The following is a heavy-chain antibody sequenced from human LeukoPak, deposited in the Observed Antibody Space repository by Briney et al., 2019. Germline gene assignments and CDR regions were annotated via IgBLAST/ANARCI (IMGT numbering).Heavy chain of an antibody. CDR2: ITDSGSNT. Sequence: GGSLRLSCAASGFTFSSSVMSWVRQAPGKGLEYVSVITDSGSNTFYADSVKGRFTISRDNSRNTLYLQMNSLRAEDTAVYYCAKAPRRTVTTMSFDYWGQGTLVTVSS. V-gene: IGHV3-23*01. D-gene: IGHD4-17*01. CDR1: GFTFSSSV. CDR3: AKAPRRTVTTMSFDY. J-gene: IGHJ4*02.